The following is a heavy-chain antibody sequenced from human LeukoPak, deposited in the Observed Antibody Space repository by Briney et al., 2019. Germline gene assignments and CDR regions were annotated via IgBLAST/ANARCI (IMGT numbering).Heavy chain of an antibody. D-gene: IGHD3-22*01. J-gene: IGHJ4*02. Sequence: SETLSLTCTVSGASISSSYYWSWIRQPPGKGLEWIGYIYYSGSTNYNPSLESRVTMSIDTSNNQFSLKLTSVTATDTAVYYCARSPGRRGYDYWGQGTLVTVSS. V-gene: IGHV4-59*01. CDR1: GASISSSYY. CDR3: ARSPGRRGYDY. CDR2: IYYSGST.